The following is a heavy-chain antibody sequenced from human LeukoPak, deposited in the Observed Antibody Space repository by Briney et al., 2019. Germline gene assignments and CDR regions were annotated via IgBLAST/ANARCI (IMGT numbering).Heavy chain of an antibody. Sequence: SETLPLTCSVSGDSISSYLWSWIRQPAGKGLEWLGRIHSSGITNYNPSLKGRLTLSVDTSKNQFSLNLNSVTAADTAVYYCARDLSFVGGDGDYSVCDAFDSWGQGTKVIVSS. D-gene: IGHD3-16*01. CDR2: IHSSGIT. J-gene: IGHJ3*01. CDR1: GDSISSYL. CDR3: ARDLSFVGGDGDYSVCDAFDS. V-gene: IGHV4-4*07.